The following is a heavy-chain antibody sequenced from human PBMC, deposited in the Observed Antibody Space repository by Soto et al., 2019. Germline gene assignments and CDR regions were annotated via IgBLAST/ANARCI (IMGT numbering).Heavy chain of an antibody. D-gene: IGHD2-2*01. Sequence: PSETLSLTCTVSGGSISSYYWSWIRQPAGKGLEWIGRIYTSGSTNYNPSLKSRVTMSVDTSKNQFSLKLSSVTAADTAVYYCARDEGRYCSSTSCYFFWFDPWGQGNLVTVSS. V-gene: IGHV4-4*07. CDR3: ARDEGRYCSSTSCYFFWFDP. CDR2: IYTSGST. J-gene: IGHJ5*02. CDR1: GGSISSYY.